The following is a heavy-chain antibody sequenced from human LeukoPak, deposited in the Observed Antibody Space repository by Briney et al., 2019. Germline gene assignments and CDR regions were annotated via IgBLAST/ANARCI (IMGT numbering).Heavy chain of an antibody. V-gene: IGHV3-23*01. J-gene: IGHJ4*02. CDR1: GFTLSSYA. Sequence: PGGSLRLSCAASGFTLSSYAMSWVRQAPGKGLEWVSAISGSGGSTYYADSVKGRFTISRDNSKNTLYLQMNSLRAEDTAVYYCAKGDYYDSSGYYWGQGTLVTVSS. CDR2: ISGSGGST. D-gene: IGHD3-22*01. CDR3: AKGDYYDSSGYY.